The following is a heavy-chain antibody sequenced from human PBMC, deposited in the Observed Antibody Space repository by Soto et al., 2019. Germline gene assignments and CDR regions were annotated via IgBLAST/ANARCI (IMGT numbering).Heavy chain of an antibody. D-gene: IGHD3-3*01. CDR1: GYSISSGYY. CDR3: ARDPIEYYDFGYV. V-gene: IGHV4-38-2*02. Sequence: PSETLSLTCAVSGYSISSGYYWGWIRQPPGKGLEWIGSIYHSGSTYYSPSLKSRVTISVDTSKNQFSLKLSSVTAADTAVYYCARDPIEYYDFGYVWGQGTTVTVSS. CDR2: IYHSGST. J-gene: IGHJ6*02.